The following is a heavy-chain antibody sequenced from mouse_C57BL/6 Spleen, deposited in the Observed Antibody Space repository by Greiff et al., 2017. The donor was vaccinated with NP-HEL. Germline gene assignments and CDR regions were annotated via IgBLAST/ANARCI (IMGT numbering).Heavy chain of an antibody. CDR1: GYTFTSYW. D-gene: IGHD1-1*01. CDR2: IDPSDSYT. Sequence: VQLQESGPELVKPGASVKLSCKASGYTFTSYWMHWVKQRPGQGLEWIGEIDPSDSYTNYNQKFKGKSTLTVDKSSSTAYMQLSSLTSEDSAVYYCARFTGYFDYWGQGTTLTVSS. CDR3: ARFTGYFDY. J-gene: IGHJ2*01. V-gene: IGHV1-69*01.